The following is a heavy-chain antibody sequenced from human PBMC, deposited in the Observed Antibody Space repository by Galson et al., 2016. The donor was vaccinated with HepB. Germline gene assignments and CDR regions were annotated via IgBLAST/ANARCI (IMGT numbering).Heavy chain of an antibody. J-gene: IGHJ4*02. Sequence: SLRLSCAASGFTFSSFSMHWVRQAPGKGLEWLSYITSSSSTIYYADSVKGRFTISRDNAKKSLYLQMNSLSDEDTAVYYCARGYDSGAYYFDYWGQGTLVTVSS. CDR3: ARGYDSGAYYFDY. V-gene: IGHV3-48*02. D-gene: IGHD3-22*01. CDR1: GFTFSSFS. CDR2: ITSSSSTI.